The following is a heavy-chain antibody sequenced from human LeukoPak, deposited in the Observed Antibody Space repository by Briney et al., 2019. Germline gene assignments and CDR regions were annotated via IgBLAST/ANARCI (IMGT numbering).Heavy chain of an antibody. Sequence: GGSLRLSCAASGFTFSSYWMSWVRQAPGKGLEWVANIKQDGSEKYYVDSVKGRITISKDNAKNSLYLQMNSLRAEDTAVYYCARVSRRAYFDYWGQGTLVTVSS. CDR2: IKQDGSEK. V-gene: IGHV3-7*04. CDR3: ARVSRRAYFDY. CDR1: GFTFSSYW. J-gene: IGHJ4*02.